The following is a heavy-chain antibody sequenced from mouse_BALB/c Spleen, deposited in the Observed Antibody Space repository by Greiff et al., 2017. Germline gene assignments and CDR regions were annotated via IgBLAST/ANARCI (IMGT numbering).Heavy chain of an antibody. Sequence: QVQLQQPGAELVKPGASVKLSCKASGYTFTSYWMHWVKQRPGQGLEWIGEINPSNGRTNYNEKFKSKATLTVDKSSSTAYMQLSSLTSEDSAVYYCARWEGYYGYNFDYWGQGTTLTVSS. CDR2: INPSNGRT. V-gene: IGHV1S81*02. CDR1: GYTFTSYW. CDR3: ARWEGYYGYNFDY. D-gene: IGHD1-2*01. J-gene: IGHJ2*01.